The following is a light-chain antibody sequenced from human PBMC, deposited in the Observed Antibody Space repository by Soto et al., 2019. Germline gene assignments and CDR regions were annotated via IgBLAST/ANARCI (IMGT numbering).Light chain of an antibody. CDR2: ASS. J-gene: IGKJ5*01. CDR3: QLYGISPH. CDR1: QSRGSNF. Sequence: EIVFSQSPCTLSLSPGERATLSCKTSQSRGSNFLAWYRHKPGQAPRLLIYASSNRATGIPDRFSGSASGTDFTLTINRLEPEDFAVYYCQLYGISPHFGQGTRLEIK. V-gene: IGKV3-20*01.